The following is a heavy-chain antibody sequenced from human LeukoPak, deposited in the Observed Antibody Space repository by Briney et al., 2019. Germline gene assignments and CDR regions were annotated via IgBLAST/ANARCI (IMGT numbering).Heavy chain of an antibody. Sequence: GGSLRLSCAASGFTFSDYYMSWFRQAPGKGLEWVSYISDTGNTKYYADSVKGRFTISRDNTKSSLSLQMNSLTAEDTAFYYCARGGSNGYNWFDPWGQGTLVTVSS. CDR3: ARGGSNGYNWFDP. CDR1: GFTFSDYY. CDR2: ISDTGNTK. V-gene: IGHV3-11*01. J-gene: IGHJ5*02. D-gene: IGHD3-22*01.